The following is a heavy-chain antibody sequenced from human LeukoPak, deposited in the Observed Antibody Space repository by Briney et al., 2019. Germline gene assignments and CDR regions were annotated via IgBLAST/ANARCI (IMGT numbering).Heavy chain of an antibody. D-gene: IGHD3-10*01. J-gene: IGHJ5*02. CDR2: ISSSSSYI. Sequence: GGSLRLSCAASGFTFSSYSMNWVRQAPGKGLEWVSSISSSSSYIYYADSVKGRFTISRDNSKNTLYLQMNSLRAEDTAVYYCAKEDVLLWFGNPPLWFDPWGQGALVTVSS. CDR1: GFTFSSYS. CDR3: AKEDVLLWFGNPPLWFDP. V-gene: IGHV3-21*01.